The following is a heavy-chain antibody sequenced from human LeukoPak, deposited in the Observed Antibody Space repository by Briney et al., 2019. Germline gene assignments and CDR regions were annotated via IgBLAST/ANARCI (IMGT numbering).Heavy chain of an antibody. Sequence: GGSLRLSCAASGFTVSSKYMSWVRQAPGKGLEWVSVIFSGDNAYYADSVKGRFTISRDNSKNTLYLQMNSLRAEDTAVYYCARDFGRGYCSSTSCYGWFDPWGQGTLVTVSS. CDR2: IFSGDNA. CDR1: GFTVSSKY. CDR3: ARDFGRGYCSSTSCYGWFDP. J-gene: IGHJ5*02. D-gene: IGHD2-2*01. V-gene: IGHV3-66*02.